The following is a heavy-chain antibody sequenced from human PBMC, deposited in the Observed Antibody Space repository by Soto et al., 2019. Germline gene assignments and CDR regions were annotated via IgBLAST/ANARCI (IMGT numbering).Heavy chain of an antibody. J-gene: IGHJ6*02. D-gene: IGHD6-19*01. Sequence: ASVKVSCKASGYTFTSYAMHWVRQAPGQRLEWMGWINAGNGNTKYSQKFQGRVTITRDTSASTAYMELSSLRSEDTAVYYCARAGYSSGWMPGIYYYYGMDVWGQGTTVTVSS. CDR1: GYTFTSYA. V-gene: IGHV1-3*01. CDR2: INAGNGNT. CDR3: ARAGYSSGWMPGIYYYYGMDV.